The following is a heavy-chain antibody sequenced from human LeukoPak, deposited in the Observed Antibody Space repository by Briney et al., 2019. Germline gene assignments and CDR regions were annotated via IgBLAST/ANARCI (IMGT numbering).Heavy chain of an antibody. V-gene: IGHV1-69*13. D-gene: IGHD4-17*01. J-gene: IGHJ4*02. CDR1: GGTFISYA. Sequence: SVKVSCKASGGTFISYAISWVRQAPGQGLEWMGGIIPIFGTANYAQKFQGRVTITADESTSTAYMELSSLRSEDTAVYYCASTTVTPLPTYYFDYWGQGTLVTVSS. CDR3: ASTTVTPLPTYYFDY. CDR2: IIPIFGTA.